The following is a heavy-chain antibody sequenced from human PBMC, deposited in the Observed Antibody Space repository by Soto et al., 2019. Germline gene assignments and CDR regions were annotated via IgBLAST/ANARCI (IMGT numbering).Heavy chain of an antibody. J-gene: IGHJ3*02. V-gene: IGHV1-46*01. CDR2: INPSGGST. Sequence: GASVKVSCKASGYTFPSYYMHWVRQASGQGLEWMGIINPSGGSTSYAQKFQGRVTMTRDTSTSTVYMELSSLRSEDTAVYSCARDLRRSQGGFDIWGQGTMVTVSS. CDR1: GYTFPSYY. CDR3: ARDLRRSQGGFDI. D-gene: IGHD1-26*01.